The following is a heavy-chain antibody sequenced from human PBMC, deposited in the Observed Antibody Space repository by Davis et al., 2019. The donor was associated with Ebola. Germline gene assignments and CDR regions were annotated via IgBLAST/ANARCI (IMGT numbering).Heavy chain of an antibody. CDR3: ARAQLGGYSYDSYYYYGMDV. V-gene: IGHV3-23*01. Sequence: GGSLRLSCAASGFTFSIHSMTWVRQTPGKGLEWVSVIGSGGGDIKYADFVKGRFTVSRDNTKNTLFLQMNSLRVEDTARYYCARAQLGGYSYDSYYYYGMDVWCQGTTVTVSS. CDR2: IGSGGGDI. CDR1: GFTFSIHS. J-gene: IGHJ6*02. D-gene: IGHD5-18*01.